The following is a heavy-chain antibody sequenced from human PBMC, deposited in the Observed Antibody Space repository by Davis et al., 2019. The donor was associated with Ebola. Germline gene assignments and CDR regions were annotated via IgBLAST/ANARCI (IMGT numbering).Heavy chain of an antibody. CDR2: ISSSGSTI. CDR1: GFTFSRYE. CDR3: ARGPLDGMDV. V-gene: IGHV3-48*03. Sequence: PVGSLRLSCAASGFTFSRYEMNWVRQAPGKGLEWVSYISSSGSTIYYADSVKGRFTISRDNAKNSLYLQMNSLRAEDTAVYYCARGPLDGMDVWGQGTTVTVSS. J-gene: IGHJ6*02.